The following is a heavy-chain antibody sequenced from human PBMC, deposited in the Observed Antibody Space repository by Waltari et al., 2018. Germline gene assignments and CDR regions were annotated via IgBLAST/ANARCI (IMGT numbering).Heavy chain of an antibody. CDR2: ISGSGGST. V-gene: IGHV3-23*01. J-gene: IGHJ4*02. CDR3: AKGAAPPLSTYLCDY. CDR1: GFTFSSYA. Sequence: EVQLLESGGGLVQPGGSLRLSCAASGFTFSSYAMSWVRQAPGKGLEWVSAISGSGGSTYYAGSVNGRFTISRDNSKNTLYLQMNSLRAEDTAVYYCAKGAAPPLSTYLCDYWGQGTLVTVSS. D-gene: IGHD2-2*01.